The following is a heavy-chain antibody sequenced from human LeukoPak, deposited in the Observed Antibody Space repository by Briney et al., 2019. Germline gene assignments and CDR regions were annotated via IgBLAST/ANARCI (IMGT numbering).Heavy chain of an antibody. CDR2: ISAYNGNT. CDR1: GYTFTSYG. CDR3: ARGSSRRRRTYYYGSGSDY. J-gene: IGHJ4*02. V-gene: IGHV1-18*01. D-gene: IGHD3-10*01. Sequence: ASVKVSCKASGYTFTSYGISWVRQAPGQGLEWMGWISAYNGNTNYAQKLQGRVTMTTDTSTSTAYMELRSLRSDDTAVYYCARGSSRRRRTYYYGSGSDYWGQGTLVTVSS.